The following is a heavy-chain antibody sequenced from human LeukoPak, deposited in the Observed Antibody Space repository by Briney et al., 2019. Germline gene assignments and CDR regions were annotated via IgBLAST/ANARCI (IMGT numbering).Heavy chain of an antibody. CDR2: INHSGST. D-gene: IGHD6-19*01. V-gene: IGHV4-34*01. CDR3: ARRKQWLEYDY. CDR1: GGSISSYY. Sequence: SETLSLTCTVSGGSISSYYWSWIRQPPGKGLEWIGEINHSGSTNYNPSLKSRVTISVDTSENQFSLKLSSVTAADTAVYYRARRKQWLEYDYWGQGTLVTVSS. J-gene: IGHJ4*02.